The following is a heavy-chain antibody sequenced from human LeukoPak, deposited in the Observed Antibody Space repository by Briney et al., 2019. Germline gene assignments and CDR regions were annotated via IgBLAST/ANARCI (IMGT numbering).Heavy chain of an antibody. J-gene: IGHJ6*02. D-gene: IGHD3-3*01. V-gene: IGHV1-2*02. Sequence: ASVKVSCKASGYTFTGYYMHWVRQAPGQGLEWMGWINPNSGGTNYAQKFQGRVTMTRDTSISTAYMELSGLRSDDTAVYYCARDPEYYDFWSGSYGMDVWGQGTTVTVSS. CDR2: INPNSGGT. CDR3: ARDPEYYDFWSGSYGMDV. CDR1: GYTFTGYY.